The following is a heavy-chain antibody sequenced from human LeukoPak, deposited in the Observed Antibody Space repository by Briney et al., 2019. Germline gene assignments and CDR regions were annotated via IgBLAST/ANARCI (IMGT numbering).Heavy chain of an antibody. V-gene: IGHV3-7*03. D-gene: IGHD6-6*01. J-gene: IGHJ3*01. Sequence: GGSLRLSCAVSGFTFSGFWMSWSRQAPGKGLEWVASINSDGSEGYYADVVKGRFTISRDNAKNSLYLQINSLRAEDTAVYYCARSPYSSSSSVWGQGTMVTVSS. CDR2: INSDGSEG. CDR1: GFTFSGFW. CDR3: ARSPYSSSSSV.